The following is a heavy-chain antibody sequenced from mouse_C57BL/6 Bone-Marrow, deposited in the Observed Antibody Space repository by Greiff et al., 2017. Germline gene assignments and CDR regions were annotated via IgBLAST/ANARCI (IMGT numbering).Heavy chain of an antibody. CDR2: IDPEDGET. D-gene: IGHD1-1*01. J-gene: IGHJ2*01. Sequence: EVQRVESGAELVKPGASVKLSCTASGFNIKDSYMHWVKQRTEQGLEWIGRIDPEDGETKYAPKFQGKATITADTSSNTAYLLLSSLSSEDTAFYYCAMPTVVATDYWGQGTTLTVSS. CDR3: AMPTVVATDY. V-gene: IGHV14-2*01. CDR1: GFNIKDSY.